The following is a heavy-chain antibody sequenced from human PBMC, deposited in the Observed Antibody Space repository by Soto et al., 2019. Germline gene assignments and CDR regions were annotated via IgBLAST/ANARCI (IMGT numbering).Heavy chain of an antibody. V-gene: IGHV2-5*01. CDR1: GFSLSTSGVG. CDR3: VHDDYSFYYYGMDV. D-gene: IGHD2-15*01. CDR2: IYWTDDK. J-gene: IGHJ6*02. Sequence: QINLKESGPTLVKPTQTLTLTCTFSGFSLSTSGVGVGWIRQPPVKDLQWIALIYWTDDKRYSPSLKIRLTITKDPSKNQVVLTMTNMVPVDTATYDCVHDDYSFYYYGMDVWGQGTTVTVSS.